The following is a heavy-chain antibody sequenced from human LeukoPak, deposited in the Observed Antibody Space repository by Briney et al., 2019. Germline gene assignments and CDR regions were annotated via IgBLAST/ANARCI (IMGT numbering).Heavy chain of an antibody. J-gene: IGHJ4*02. CDR2: INPNGGGT. Sequence: ASVKVSCKASGYTFTSYGISWVRQAPGQGLEWMGWINPNGGGTNYAQKFQGRVTMTRDTSISTAYMELSRLRSDDTAVYYCARAIPYHYYDSSGYYRDSYFDYWGQGTLVTVSS. D-gene: IGHD3-22*01. CDR1: GYTFTSYG. CDR3: ARAIPYHYYDSSGYYRDSYFDY. V-gene: IGHV1-2*02.